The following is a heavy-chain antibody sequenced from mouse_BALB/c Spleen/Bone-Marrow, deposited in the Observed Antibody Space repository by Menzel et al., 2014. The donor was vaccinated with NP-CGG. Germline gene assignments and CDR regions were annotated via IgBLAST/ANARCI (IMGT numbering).Heavy chain of an antibody. CDR1: GYSFTSYY. Sequence: VQLQQSGPELVKPGASVKMSCKASGYSFTSYYIHWVKQRPGQGLEWIGWIYPGDGSSKYNEKFKGKTTLTADKSSSTVYMLISSLTSEDSAIYFCASGSSFSYWYFDVWGAGTTVTVSS. CDR3: ASGSSFSYWYFDV. CDR2: IYPGDGSS. J-gene: IGHJ1*01. V-gene: IGHV1S56*01. D-gene: IGHD1-1*01.